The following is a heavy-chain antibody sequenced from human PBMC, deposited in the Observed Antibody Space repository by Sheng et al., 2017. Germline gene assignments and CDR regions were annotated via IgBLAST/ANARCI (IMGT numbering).Heavy chain of an antibody. D-gene: IGHD3-22*01. CDR3: AVTHDRTYYYDSSGFPGWFDP. V-gene: IGHV1-18*01. CDR1: GYTFTSYG. Sequence: QVQLVQSGAEVKKPGASVKVSCKASGYTFTSYGISWVRQAPGQGLEWMGWISAYNGNTNYAQKLQGRVTMTTDTSTSTAYMELRSLRSDDTAVYYCAVTHDRTYYYDSSGFPGWFDPLGPREPVSTVSS. J-gene: IGHJ5*02. CDR2: ISAYNGNT.